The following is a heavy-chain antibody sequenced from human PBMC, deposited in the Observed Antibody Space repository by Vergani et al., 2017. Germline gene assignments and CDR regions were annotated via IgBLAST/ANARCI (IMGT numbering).Heavy chain of an antibody. Sequence: QVQLVQSGAEVKKPGDSVKVSCKASGYTFTGYYMHWVRQAPGQGLEWMGWINPNSGGTNYAQKFQGRVTMTRYTSISTAYMELSRLRADDSSVYYCARTITLVPGSADYWGQGTLVTVSS. CDR2: INPNSGGT. CDR1: GYTFTGYY. D-gene: IGHD3-10*01. J-gene: IGHJ4*02. V-gene: IGHV1-2*02. CDR3: ARTITLVPGSADY.